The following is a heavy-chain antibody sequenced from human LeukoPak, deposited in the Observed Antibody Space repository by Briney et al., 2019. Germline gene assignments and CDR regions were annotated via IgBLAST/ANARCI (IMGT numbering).Heavy chain of an antibody. CDR1: GGSISSSDYY. Sequence: SETLSLTCTVSGGSISSSDYYWSWIRQPPGKGLEWIGYIYYSGSTSYNPSLKSRVTISVDTSKNQFSLKLTSVTAADTAVYYCARGFDAHNAFDIWGQGTMVTVSS. V-gene: IGHV4-30-4*01. CDR2: IYYSGST. J-gene: IGHJ3*02. D-gene: IGHD3-9*01. CDR3: ARGFDAHNAFDI.